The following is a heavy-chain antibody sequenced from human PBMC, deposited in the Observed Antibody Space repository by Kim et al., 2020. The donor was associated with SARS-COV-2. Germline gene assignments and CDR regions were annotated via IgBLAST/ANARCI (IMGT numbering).Heavy chain of an antibody. J-gene: IGHJ4*02. V-gene: IGHV3-30*04. CDR3: AREGGTSGRCGYFDS. CDR1: EFTFSSSI. Sequence: GGSLRLSCVTSEFTFSSSILHWVRQAPGKGLEWVAAMSFDGFSKYFVDSVKGLFTISRDNSKNTMYLELNSLRDDDSAVYYCAREGGTSGRCGYFDSWGQGTLVTVSS. CDR2: MSFDGFSK. D-gene: IGHD6-19*01.